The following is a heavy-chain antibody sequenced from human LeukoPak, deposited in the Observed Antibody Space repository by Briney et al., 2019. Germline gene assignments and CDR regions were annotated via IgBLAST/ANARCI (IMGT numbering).Heavy chain of an antibody. J-gene: IGHJ4*02. CDR3: ARRGRGFYDDSGPFDY. D-gene: IGHD3-22*01. CDR1: GYIFTSYW. CDR2: IYPGDSDT. Sequence: GESLKISCKGSGYIFTSYWIGWVRQMPGKGLEWMGIIYPGDSDTRYSPSFQGQVTISADKSITTAYLQWSSLKASDTAMYYCARRGRGFYDDSGPFDYWGQGTLVTVSS. V-gene: IGHV5-51*01.